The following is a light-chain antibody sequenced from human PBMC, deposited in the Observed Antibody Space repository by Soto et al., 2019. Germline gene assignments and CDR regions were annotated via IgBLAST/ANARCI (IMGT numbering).Light chain of an antibody. CDR2: EVT. CDR3: NSFTTSSTLL. CDR1: GSDIGAYNY. Sequence: QSALTQPASVSGFPGQSITISCTGTGSDIGAYNYVSWYQHHPGKAPKLLIHEVTNRPSGVSRRFSGSKSGNTASLTISQLLAEDEADYYCNSFTTSSTLLFGGGTQLTVL. V-gene: IGLV2-14*01. J-gene: IGLJ3*02.